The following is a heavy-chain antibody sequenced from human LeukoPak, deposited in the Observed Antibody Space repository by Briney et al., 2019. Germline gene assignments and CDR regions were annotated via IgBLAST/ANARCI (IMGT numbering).Heavy chain of an antibody. V-gene: IGHV4-39*07. D-gene: IGHD4-17*01. J-gene: IGHJ4*02. CDR2: IFYSGST. CDR1: GGSISNSDYY. Sequence: SETLSLTCTVSGGSISNSDYYWGWIRQPPGKGLECIGSIFYSGSTYYNPSLKSQVTISVDTSKNPFSLKLSSVTAAATAVYYCARASHDYGDYSHFDYWGQGTLVTVSS. CDR3: ARASHDYGDYSHFDY.